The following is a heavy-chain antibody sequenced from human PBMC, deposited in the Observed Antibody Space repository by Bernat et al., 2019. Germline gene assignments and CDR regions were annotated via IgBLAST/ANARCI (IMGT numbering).Heavy chain of an antibody. J-gene: IGHJ4*02. V-gene: IGHV3-9*01. CDR1: GFTFDDYA. Sequence: EVQLVESGGGLVQPGRSLRLSCAASGFTFDDYAMHWVRQAPGKGLEWVSGLSWNSGSIGYADSVKGRFTISRDNAKNSLYLQMNSLRAEDTALYYCAKVLDSSGWYSFDYWGQGTLVTVSS. CDR3: AKVLDSSGWYSFDY. CDR2: LSWNSGSI. D-gene: IGHD6-19*01.